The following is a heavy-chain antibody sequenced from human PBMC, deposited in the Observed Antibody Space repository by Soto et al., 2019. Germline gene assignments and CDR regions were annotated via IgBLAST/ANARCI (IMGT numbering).Heavy chain of an antibody. CDR3: ARHGGGVITIFVVVIPPHYYFLDV. CDR2: IYYSGST. Sequence: PSETLSLTCTVSGGSISSSSYYWGWIRQPPGKGLEWIGSIYYSGSTYYNPSLKSRVTISVDTSKNQFSLKLSSVTAADTAVYYCARHGGGVITIFVVVIPPHYYFLDVRGKGTSVIVS. V-gene: IGHV4-39*01. D-gene: IGHD3-3*01. CDR1: GGSISSSSYY. J-gene: IGHJ6*03.